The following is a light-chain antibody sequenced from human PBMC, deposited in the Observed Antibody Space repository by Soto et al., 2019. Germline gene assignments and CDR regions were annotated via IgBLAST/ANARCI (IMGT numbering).Light chain of an antibody. CDR3: QRTYNAPQT. CDR2: GAS. Sequence: EIVMTQSPASLSVSPGDGATLSCRASHSVASNVAWYQQKPGQGPRLLIHGASTRAVGVPARFSGSGSGTDFTLTISSLQPEDVATYYGQRTYNAPQTFGGGTKVEIK. CDR1: HSVASN. J-gene: IGKJ4*01. V-gene: IGKV3-15*01.